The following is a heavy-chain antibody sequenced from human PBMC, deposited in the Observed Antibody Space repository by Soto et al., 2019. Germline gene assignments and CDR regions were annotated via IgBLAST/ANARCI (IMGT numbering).Heavy chain of an antibody. V-gene: IGHV3-74*01. J-gene: IGHJ5*02. CDR3: ARGLQYHSGWFDH. Sequence: LRLSCAASGFTFSSYWMHWVRQAPGKGLVWVSRINSDGSSTSYADSVKGRFTISRDNAKNTLYLQMNSLRAEDTAVYYCARGLQYHSGWFDHWGQGTLVTVSS. D-gene: IGHD3-9*01. CDR1: GFTFSSYW. CDR2: INSDGSST.